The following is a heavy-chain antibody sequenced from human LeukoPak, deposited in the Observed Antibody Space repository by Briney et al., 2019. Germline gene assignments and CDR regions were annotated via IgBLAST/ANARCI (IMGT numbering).Heavy chain of an antibody. V-gene: IGHV1-3*01. CDR2: INAGNGNT. CDR3: ARLSEEAVEPNDAFDI. D-gene: IGHD5-24*01. J-gene: IGHJ3*02. CDR1: GYTFTSYA. Sequence: GASVKVSCKASGYTFTSYAMHWVRQAPGQGLEWMGWINAGNGNTKYSQKFQGRVTITRDTSASTAYMELSSLRSEDTAVYYCARLSEEAVEPNDAFDIWGQGTMVSVSS.